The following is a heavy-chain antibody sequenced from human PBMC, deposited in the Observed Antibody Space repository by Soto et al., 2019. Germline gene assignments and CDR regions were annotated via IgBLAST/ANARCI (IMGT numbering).Heavy chain of an antibody. CDR3: AKGGRYSSSWYSVAFDY. V-gene: IGHV3-33*06. Sequence: GGSLRLSCAASGFTFSSYGMHWVRQAPGKGLEWVAVIWYDGSNKYYADSVKGRFTISRDNSKNTLYLQMNSLRAEDTAVYYCAKGGRYSSSWYSVAFDYWGQGTLVTVSS. CDR1: GFTFSSYG. J-gene: IGHJ4*02. CDR2: IWYDGSNK. D-gene: IGHD6-13*01.